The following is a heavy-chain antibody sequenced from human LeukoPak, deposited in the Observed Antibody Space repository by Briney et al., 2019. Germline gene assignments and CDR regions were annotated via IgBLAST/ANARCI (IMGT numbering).Heavy chain of an antibody. Sequence: GGSLRLSCAASGFSFSTYVMHWVRQSPGKGLEWVAVISYDGSNINYADSVKGRFTISRDNSKNTLYLQMNSLRSEDTAVYYCARDNIAGSGSSDWGQGTLVTVSS. V-gene: IGHV3-30*03. J-gene: IGHJ4*02. D-gene: IGHD3-10*01. CDR1: GFSFSTYV. CDR2: ISYDGSNI. CDR3: ARDNIAGSGSSD.